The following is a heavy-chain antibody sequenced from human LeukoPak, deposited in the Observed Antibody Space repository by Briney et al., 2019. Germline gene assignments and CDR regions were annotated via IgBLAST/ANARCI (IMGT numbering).Heavy chain of an antibody. CDR1: GYTFTSYD. D-gene: IGHD2-8*01. Sequence: ASVKVSCKASGYTFTSYDINWVRQATGQGLEWMGWMNPNSGTTGYAQKFQGRVTMNWNSSISTDYMELSSLRSEDTAVYYCVRAGGTNGVDDYMDVWGKGTTVTVSS. CDR2: MNPNSGTT. J-gene: IGHJ6*03. V-gene: IGHV1-8*01. CDR3: VRAGGTNGVDDYMDV.